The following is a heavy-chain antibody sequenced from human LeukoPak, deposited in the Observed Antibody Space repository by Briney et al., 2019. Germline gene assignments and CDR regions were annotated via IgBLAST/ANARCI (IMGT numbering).Heavy chain of an antibody. D-gene: IGHD6-13*01. CDR3: ARVRIGQQLDKYYYYAMDV. CDR2: INPNSGGT. J-gene: IGHJ6*02. CDR1: GYTFTDYY. Sequence: ASVKVSCKASGYTFTDYYMHWVRQAPGQGLEWMGWINPNSGGTNYAQKFQGRVTMTTDTSISTAYMEVSRLRSDDTAVYYCARVRIGQQLDKYYYYAMDVWGQGTTVTVCS. V-gene: IGHV1-2*02.